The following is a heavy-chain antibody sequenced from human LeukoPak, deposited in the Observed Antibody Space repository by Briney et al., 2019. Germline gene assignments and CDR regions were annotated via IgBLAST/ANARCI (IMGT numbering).Heavy chain of an antibody. J-gene: IGHJ4*02. CDR3: ARRGRSSSNFDF. Sequence: GESLKISCKGSGYIFTNYWITWVRQMPGKGLEGMGMIDPTDSYTNYSPSFQGHVTISTDKSISTAYLHWTSLKASDTAIYYCARRGRSSSNFDFWGQGTLVTVSS. CDR1: GYIFTNYW. D-gene: IGHD6-6*01. CDR2: IDPTDSYT. V-gene: IGHV5-10-1*01.